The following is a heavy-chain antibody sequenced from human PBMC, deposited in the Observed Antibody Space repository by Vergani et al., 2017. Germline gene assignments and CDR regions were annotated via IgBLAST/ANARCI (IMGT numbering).Heavy chain of an antibody. J-gene: IGHJ3*02. CDR2: TYYRSKWFN. D-gene: IGHD6-13*01. CDR3: ARGDSSRRAFDI. V-gene: IGHV6-1*01. CDR1: GDSISSNSAA. Sequence: QVHLQQSGPGLVKPSQTLSLTCAISGDSISSNSAAWSWIRQSPSRGLEWLGKTYYRSKWFNDYTISVKSRMTINPDTSKNQVSLQLDSVTPEDTAVYFCARGDSSRRAFDIWGQGTMVTVSS.